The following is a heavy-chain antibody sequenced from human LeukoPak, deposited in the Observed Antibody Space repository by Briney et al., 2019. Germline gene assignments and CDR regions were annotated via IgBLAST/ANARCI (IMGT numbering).Heavy chain of an antibody. Sequence: GESLKISCKGSGYSSSSYWVAWVRQMPGKGLEWMGIIYPGDSDTRYSPSFQGQVTISADKSISTAYLQWSSLKTSDTAMYYCARQDGSAIYFFDYWGQGTLVTVSS. V-gene: IGHV5-51*01. CDR1: GYSSSSYW. CDR2: IYPGDSDT. J-gene: IGHJ4*02. D-gene: IGHD3-10*01. CDR3: ARQDGSAIYFFDY.